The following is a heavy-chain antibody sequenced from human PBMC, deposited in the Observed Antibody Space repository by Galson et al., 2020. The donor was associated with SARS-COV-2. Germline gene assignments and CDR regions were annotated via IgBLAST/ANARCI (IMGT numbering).Heavy chain of an antibody. CDR1: GFSFSTYS. J-gene: IGHJ4*02. CDR3: AREATGLVVAVVALTY. V-gene: IGHV3-21*06. Sequence: GGSLRLSCAASGFSFSTYSMNWVRQAPGKGLEWVSSISTSSAYIYSADSVRGRFTISRDNAKNSMYLQMNSLRAEDMAMYYCAREATGLVVAVVALTYGGQGTQV. CDR2: ISTSSAYI. D-gene: IGHD6-19*01.